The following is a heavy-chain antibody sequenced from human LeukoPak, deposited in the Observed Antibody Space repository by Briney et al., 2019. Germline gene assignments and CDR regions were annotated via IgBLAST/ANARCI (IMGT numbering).Heavy chain of an antibody. CDR3: AAARRGCSGGSCYSDYYYYMDV. Sequence: PSETLSLTCAVPGGSFSGSYWSWIRPPPGKGLEWIGEINHSVSTNYTPSLKSRVTISVDTSKNQFSLKLSSVTAADTAVYYCAAARRGCSGGSCYSDYYYYMDVWGKGTTVTVSS. CDR2: INHSVST. D-gene: IGHD2-15*01. V-gene: IGHV4-34*01. CDR1: GGSFSGSY. J-gene: IGHJ6*03.